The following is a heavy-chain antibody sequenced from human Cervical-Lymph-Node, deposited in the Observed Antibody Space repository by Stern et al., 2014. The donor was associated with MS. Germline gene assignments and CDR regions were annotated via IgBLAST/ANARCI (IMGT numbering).Heavy chain of an antibody. V-gene: IGHV4-59*01. Sequence: QVQLQESGPGLVKPSETLSLTCAVSGDSISNYYWNWIRQPPGKGLEWIGYFYYSGGTKYNPSLKSRVTISADTSKNQFSLELTSVTAADTAVYYCDRAINGWHYFEDWGQGTRVTLSS. D-gene: IGHD6-19*01. CDR2: FYYSGGT. J-gene: IGHJ4*02. CDR1: GDSISNYY. CDR3: DRAINGWHYFED.